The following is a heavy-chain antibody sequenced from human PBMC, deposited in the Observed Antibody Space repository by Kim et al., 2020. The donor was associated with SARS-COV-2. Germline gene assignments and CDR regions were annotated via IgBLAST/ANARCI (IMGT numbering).Heavy chain of an antibody. J-gene: IGHJ3*02. CDR3: ARALVGGFVFPDDAFDI. Sequence: SVKVSCKASGGTFSSYAISWVRQAPGQGLEWMGGIIPIFGTANYAQKFQGRVTITADESTSTAYMELSSLRSEDTAVYYCARALVGGFVFPDDAFDIWGQGTMVTVSS. D-gene: IGHD3-10*01. CDR2: IIPIFGTA. V-gene: IGHV1-69*13. CDR1: GGTFSSYA.